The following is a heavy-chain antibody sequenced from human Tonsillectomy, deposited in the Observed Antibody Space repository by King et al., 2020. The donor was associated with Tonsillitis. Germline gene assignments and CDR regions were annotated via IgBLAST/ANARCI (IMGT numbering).Heavy chain of an antibody. D-gene: IGHD6-13*01. CDR1: GFTFSSYA. V-gene: IGHV3-30*04. J-gene: IGHJ4*02. CDR2: IAYDASNK. Sequence: VQLVESGGGVVQPGRSLRLSCAASGFTFSSYAMHWVRQAPGKGLEWVAFIAYDASNKYYEDSVKGRFTISRDNSKNTLYLQMNSLRAEDTAVYYCARVQGYTSSWYDYWGQGPLVTVSS. CDR3: ARVQGYTSSWYDY.